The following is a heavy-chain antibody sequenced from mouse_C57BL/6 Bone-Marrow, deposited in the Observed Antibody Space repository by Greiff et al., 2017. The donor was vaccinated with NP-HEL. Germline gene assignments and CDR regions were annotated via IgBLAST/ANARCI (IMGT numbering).Heavy chain of an antibody. V-gene: IGHV5-9*01. Sequence: DVKLVESGGGLVKPGGSLKLSCAASGFTFSSYTMSWVRQTPEKRLEWVATISGGGGNTYYPDSVKGRFTISRDNAKNTLYLQMSSLRSEDTALYYCARGNYVTFAYWGQGTLVTVSA. CDR1: GFTFSSYT. D-gene: IGHD1-1*02. J-gene: IGHJ3*01. CDR3: ARGNYVTFAY. CDR2: ISGGGGNT.